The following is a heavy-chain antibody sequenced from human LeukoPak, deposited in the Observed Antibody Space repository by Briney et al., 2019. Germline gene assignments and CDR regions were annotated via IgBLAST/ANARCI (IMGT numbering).Heavy chain of an antibody. J-gene: IGHJ4*02. CDR1: VYTFTGYY. D-gene: IGHD2-2*01. Sequence: ASVKVSCKASVYTFTGYYMHWVRQAPGQGLEWRGWINPNSGGTNYAQKFQGRVTMTRDTSISTAYMELSRLRSDDTAVYYCARVGTYCSSTSCYGEVFDYWGQGTLVTVSS. CDR2: INPNSGGT. CDR3: ARVGTYCSSTSCYGEVFDY. V-gene: IGHV1-2*02.